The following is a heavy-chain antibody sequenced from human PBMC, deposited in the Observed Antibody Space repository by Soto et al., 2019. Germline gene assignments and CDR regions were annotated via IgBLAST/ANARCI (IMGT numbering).Heavy chain of an antibody. D-gene: IGHD4-17*01. CDR3: ARHVGPTTDNPFDY. J-gene: IGHJ4*02. CDR1: GGSISSSSYY. V-gene: IGHV4-39*01. CDR2: IYYSGST. Sequence: PSETLSLTCTVSGGSISSSSYYWGWIRQPPGKGLEWIGSIYYSGSTYYNPSLKSRVTISVDTSKNQFSLKLSSVTAADTAVYYCARHVGPTTDNPFDYWGQGTLVTVS.